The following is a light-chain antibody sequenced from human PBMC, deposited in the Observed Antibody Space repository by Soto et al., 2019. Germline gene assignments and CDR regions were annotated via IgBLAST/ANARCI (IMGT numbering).Light chain of an antibody. J-gene: IGKJ2*01. CDR1: QDISNY. V-gene: IGKV1-33*01. CDR3: QQYDNFPVT. Sequence: DIQMTQSPSSLSASVGDRVTITCQASQDISNYLNWYQQKPGKAPKLLIYDASNLETGVPSRFSGSGSGTAFTFTISSLQPEDIATYYCQQYDNFPVTFGQGTKLEIK. CDR2: DAS.